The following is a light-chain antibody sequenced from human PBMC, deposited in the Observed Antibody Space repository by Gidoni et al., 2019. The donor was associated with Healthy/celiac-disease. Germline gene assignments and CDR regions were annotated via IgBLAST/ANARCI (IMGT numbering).Light chain of an antibody. CDR3: QQSYSTLPWT. J-gene: IGKJ1*01. CDR1: QSISSY. CDR2: AAS. Sequence: DIQLTPHPSSLSASLGDRVTITCRASQSISSYLNWYQQKPGNAPKLLIYAASSWQSGVPSRFSGSGSGTDFTLTISSLQPEDFATYYCQQSYSTLPWTFGQGTKVEIK. V-gene: IGKV1-39*01.